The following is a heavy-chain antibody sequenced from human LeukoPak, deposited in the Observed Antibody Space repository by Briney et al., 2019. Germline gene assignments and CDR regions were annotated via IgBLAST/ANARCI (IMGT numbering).Heavy chain of an antibody. Sequence: LSGGSLRLSCAASGFTFSSYWMSWVRQAPGKGLEWVANIKQDGSEKYYVDSVKGRFTISRDNAKNSLYLQMNSLRAEDTAVYYCASPLITIFGVVTDYWGQGTLVTVSS. CDR2: IKQDGSEK. CDR3: ASPLITIFGVVTDY. D-gene: IGHD3-3*01. CDR1: GFTFSSYW. V-gene: IGHV3-7*01. J-gene: IGHJ4*02.